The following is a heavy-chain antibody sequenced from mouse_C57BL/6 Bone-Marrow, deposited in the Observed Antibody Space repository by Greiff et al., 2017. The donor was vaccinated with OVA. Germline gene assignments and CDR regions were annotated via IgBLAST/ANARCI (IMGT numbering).Heavy chain of an antibody. Sequence: VQLKESGPELVKPGDSVKISCKASGYSFTGYFMNWVMQSHGKSLEWIGVINPNYGTTSYNQKFKGKATLTVDQSSSTAYMQLNSLTSEDSAVYYCANYYGSSYAMDYWGQGTSVTVSS. CDR1: GYSFTGYF. V-gene: IGHV1-39*01. CDR2: INPNYGTT. D-gene: IGHD1-1*01. J-gene: IGHJ4*01. CDR3: ANYYGSSYAMDY.